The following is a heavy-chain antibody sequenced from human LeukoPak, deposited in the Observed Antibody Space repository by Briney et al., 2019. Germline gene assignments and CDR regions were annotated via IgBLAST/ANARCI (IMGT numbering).Heavy chain of an antibody. CDR2: ISWNSGSV. D-gene: IGHD3-3*01. V-gene: IGHV3-9*01. CDR1: GFTFDDYA. CDR3: AKDIGYDFWSGYSAFDY. Sequence: GGSLRLSCAAYGFTFDDYAMHWVRQAPGKGLEWVSGISWNSGSVGYADSVKGRFTISRDNAKNSLYLQMNSLRAEDTAFYYCAKDIGYDFWSGYSAFDYWGQGTLVTVSS. J-gene: IGHJ4*02.